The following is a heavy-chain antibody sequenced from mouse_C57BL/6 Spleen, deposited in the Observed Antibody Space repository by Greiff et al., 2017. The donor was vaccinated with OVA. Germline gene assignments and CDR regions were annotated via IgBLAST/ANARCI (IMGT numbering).Heavy chain of an antibody. V-gene: IGHV1-15*01. J-gene: IGHJ3*01. CDR1: GYTFTDYE. Sequence: FQLQQSGAELVRPGASVPLSCKASGYTFTDYEMHWVKQTPVHGLEWIGAIDPETGGTAYNQKFKGKAILTADKSSSTAYMELRSLTSEDSAVYYCTRTGDGSPWFAYWGQGTLVTVSA. CDR2: IDPETGGT. D-gene: IGHD1-1*01. CDR3: TRTGDGSPWFAY.